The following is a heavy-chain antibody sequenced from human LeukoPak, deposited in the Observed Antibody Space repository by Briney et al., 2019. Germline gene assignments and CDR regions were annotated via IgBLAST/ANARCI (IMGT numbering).Heavy chain of an antibody. V-gene: IGHV6-1*01. CDR2: TYYRSKWYN. Sequence: SQPLSLTCAISGDSVSSNSAAWNWISQSPSRGLEWLGRTYYRSKWYNDYAVSVKSRITINPDTSKNQFSLQLNSVTPEDTAVYYCASSMGAAGNGLIDYWGQGTLVTVSS. CDR1: GDSVSSNSAA. J-gene: IGHJ4*02. CDR3: ASSMGAAGNGLIDY. D-gene: IGHD6-13*01.